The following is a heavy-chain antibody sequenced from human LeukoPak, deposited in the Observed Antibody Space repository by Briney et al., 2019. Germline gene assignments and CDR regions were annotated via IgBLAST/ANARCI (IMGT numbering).Heavy chain of an antibody. Sequence: GGSLRLSCAASGFTFSSYGMDWVRQAPGKGLEWVAFIWYDGSNKYYADSVKGRFTISRDNSKNTLYLQMNSLRAEDTAVYYCARGLFRYYYDSSGYYLDYWGQGTLVTVSS. D-gene: IGHD3-22*01. CDR1: GFTFSSYG. CDR3: ARGLFRYYYDSSGYYLDY. J-gene: IGHJ4*02. V-gene: IGHV3-33*01. CDR2: IWYDGSNK.